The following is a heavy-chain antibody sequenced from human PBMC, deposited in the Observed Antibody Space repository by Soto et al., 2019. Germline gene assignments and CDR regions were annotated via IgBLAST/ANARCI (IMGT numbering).Heavy chain of an antibody. J-gene: IGHJ3*02. CDR1: GYTFTSYY. CDR2: INPSGGST. D-gene: IGHD5-12*01. Sequence: ASVKVSCKASGYTFTSYYMHWVRQAPGQGLEWMGIINPSGGSTSYAQKFQGRVTMTRDTSTSTVYMELSSLRSEDTAVYYCARVRKYSGYEVHAFDIWGQGKMVTVSS. V-gene: IGHV1-46*03. CDR3: ARVRKYSGYEVHAFDI.